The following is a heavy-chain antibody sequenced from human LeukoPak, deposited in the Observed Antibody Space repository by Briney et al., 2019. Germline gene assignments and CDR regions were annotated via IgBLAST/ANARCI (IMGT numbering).Heavy chain of an antibody. Sequence: PGGSLRLSCAASGFTVSSNYMSWVRQAPGKGLEWVSVIYSGGSTYYADSVKGRFTISRDNSKNTLYLQMNSLRAEDTAVYYCARTSHEAFDAFDIWGQGTMVTVSS. CDR3: ARTSHEAFDAFDI. V-gene: IGHV3-53*05. CDR2: IYSGGST. CDR1: GFTVSSNY. J-gene: IGHJ3*02.